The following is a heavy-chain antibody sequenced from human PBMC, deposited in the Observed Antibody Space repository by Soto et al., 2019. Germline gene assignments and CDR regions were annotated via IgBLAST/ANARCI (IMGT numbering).Heavy chain of an antibody. CDR2: ISGGGGTT. J-gene: IGHJ5*01. CDR1: GFTFSSYS. Sequence: PGGSLRLSCAASGFTFSSYSMTWVRQAPGKGLECVSTISGGGGTTYYADSMKGRFTISRDNSKNTVHLQMNSLRAEDTALYYCAKDRPVNWNLKSPGDNWFDSWGQGTLVNVS. CDR3: AKDRPVNWNLKSPGDNWFDS. V-gene: IGHV3-23*01. D-gene: IGHD1-1*01.